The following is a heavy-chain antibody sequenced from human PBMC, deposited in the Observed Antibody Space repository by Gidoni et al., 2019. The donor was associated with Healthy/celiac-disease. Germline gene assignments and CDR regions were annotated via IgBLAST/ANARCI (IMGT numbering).Heavy chain of an antibody. D-gene: IGHD6-25*01. V-gene: IGHV3-23*01. CDR2: ISGSGGST. J-gene: IGHJ4*02. CDR3: AKGGTGYSSELDYFDY. Sequence: EVQLLESGGGLVQPGGSLRLSCAASGFTFSSYAMSWVRQAPGKWLEWVSAISGSGGSTYSADSVKGRFTISRDNSKNTLYLQMNSRRAEDTAVYYCAKGGTGYSSELDYFDYWGQGTLVTVSS. CDR1: GFTFSSYA.